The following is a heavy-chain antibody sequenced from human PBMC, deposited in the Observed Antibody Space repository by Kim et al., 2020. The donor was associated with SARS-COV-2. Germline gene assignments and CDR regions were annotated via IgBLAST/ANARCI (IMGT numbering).Heavy chain of an antibody. J-gene: IGHJ4*02. V-gene: IGHV3-23*01. D-gene: IGHD6-13*01. Sequence: WGSLRLSCAASGFTFSSYAMSWVRQTPGKGLEWVSAISGVGGATYYADSVKGRFTISRDNSKNTLYLQINSLRAEDTAVYYCANERVWSWYGVGYWGQGTPVAVSS. CDR2: ISGVGGAT. CDR3: ANERVWSWYGVGY. CDR1: GFTFSSYA.